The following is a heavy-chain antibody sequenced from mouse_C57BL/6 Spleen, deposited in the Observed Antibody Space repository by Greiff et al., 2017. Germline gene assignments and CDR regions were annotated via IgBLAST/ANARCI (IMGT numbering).Heavy chain of an antibody. CDR3: ARRSQASYYFDY. Sequence: QVQLKESGAELVRPGTSVKVSCKASGYAFTTYLIGWVKHRPGQGLGWIGVINPGSGGTNYNEKCKGKATLTADKSSSTAYMQLLSLTSEDSAVYFGARRSQASYYFDYWGQGTTLTVSS. D-gene: IGHD3-2*02. CDR2: INPGSGGT. J-gene: IGHJ2*01. CDR1: GYAFTTYL. V-gene: IGHV1-54*01.